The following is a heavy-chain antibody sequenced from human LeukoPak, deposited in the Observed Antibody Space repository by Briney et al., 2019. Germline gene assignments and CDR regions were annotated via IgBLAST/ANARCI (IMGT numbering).Heavy chain of an antibody. Sequence: ASVKVSCKASGGTFSSYAISWVRQAPGQGLEWMGRIIPILGIANYAQKFQGRVTITADKSTSTAYMELSSLRSEDTAVYYCARDTVIPNNWFDPWGQGTLVTVSS. V-gene: IGHV1-69*04. CDR2: IIPILGIA. J-gene: IGHJ5*02. CDR3: ARDTVIPNNWFDP. D-gene: IGHD4-17*01. CDR1: GGTFSSYA.